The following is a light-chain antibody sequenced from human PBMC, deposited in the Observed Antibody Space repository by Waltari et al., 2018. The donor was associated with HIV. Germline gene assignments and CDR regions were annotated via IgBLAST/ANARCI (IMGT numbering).Light chain of an antibody. J-gene: IGLJ3*02. CDR3: CSYAGSYTWV. CDR2: DVS. V-gene: IGLV2-11*01. CDR1: TSDVGAYNF. Sequence: QSALTQPPSVSGSPGQSVTIPCTGTTSDVGAYNFVSWYQQHPGKAPNVLIYDVSKRPSGVPDRFSGSKSGNTASLTISGLQAEDEADYYCCSYAGSYTWVFGGGTKLTVL.